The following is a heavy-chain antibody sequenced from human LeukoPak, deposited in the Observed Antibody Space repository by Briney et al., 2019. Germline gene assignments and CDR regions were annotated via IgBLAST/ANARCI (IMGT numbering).Heavy chain of an antibody. V-gene: IGHV3-15*01. CDR3: TTAAFH. J-gene: IGHJ1*01. D-gene: IGHD6-25*01. CDR2: IRSETDGGTT. Sequence: KPGGSLRLSCAASGFTFSNAWMNWVRQAPGKGLEWVGHIRSETDGGTTDYAAPVEGRFTISRDDSKNTLYPQMNSLKTEDTAVYYCTTAAFHWGQGTLVTVAS. CDR1: GFTFSNAW.